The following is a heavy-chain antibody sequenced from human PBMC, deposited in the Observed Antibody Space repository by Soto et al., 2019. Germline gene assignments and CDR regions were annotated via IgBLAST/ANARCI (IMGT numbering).Heavy chain of an antibody. CDR3: ARHKIYGYRAGAFDI. CDR2: LDPNVSYS. V-gene: IGHV5-10-1*01. D-gene: IGHD3-16*02. CDR1: KYTFINYF. Sequence: SLKISWNASKYTFINYFVSWVRKMPSKCLKWRGRLDPNVSYSNYSPSFQGHVTTSADRSSSTAYLQWSSLKASDTAMYYCARHKIYGYRAGAFDIWGQGTMVTVS. J-gene: IGHJ3*02.